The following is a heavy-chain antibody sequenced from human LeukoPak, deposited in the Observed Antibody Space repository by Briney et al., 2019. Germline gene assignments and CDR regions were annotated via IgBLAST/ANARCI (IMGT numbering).Heavy chain of an antibody. CDR3: AREDGSGSYYPN. J-gene: IGHJ4*02. Sequence: SETLSLTCTVSGGSISSYYWSWIRQHPGKGLEWIGYIYYSGSTYYNPSLKGRVTISVDTSKNQFSLKLSSVTAADTAVYYCAREDGSGSYYPNWGRGTLATVSS. V-gene: IGHV4-59*06. CDR2: IYYSGST. D-gene: IGHD3-10*01. CDR1: GGSISSYY.